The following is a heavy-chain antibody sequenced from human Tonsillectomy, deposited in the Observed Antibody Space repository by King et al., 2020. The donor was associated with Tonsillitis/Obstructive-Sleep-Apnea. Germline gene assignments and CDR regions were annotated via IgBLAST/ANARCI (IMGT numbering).Heavy chain of an antibody. D-gene: IGHD6-13*01. Sequence: VQLVESGGGLVQPGGSLSLSCAASGFTFRNYAMFWVRQAPGKGLEWVSTISASGGSTYSAESVKGRFTISRDNSKNTVYLQMNSLRAEDTAVYYCAKGPIAGEGSPYFFDYWGQGTLVTVSS. J-gene: IGHJ4*02. V-gene: IGHV3-23*04. CDR1: GFTFRNYA. CDR2: ISASGGST. CDR3: AKGPIAGEGSPYFFDY.